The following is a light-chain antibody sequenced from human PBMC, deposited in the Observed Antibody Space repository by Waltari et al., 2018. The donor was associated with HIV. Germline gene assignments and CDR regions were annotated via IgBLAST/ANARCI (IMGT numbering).Light chain of an antibody. Sequence: QSMLTQPPSVSAAPGQKVTISCSGTGSNLANNYVSWYQHLPGAAPKLVIYDNDNRPSGIPDRFSGSKPGASATLVITGLQTGDEGDYYCGTWDSSLNAGVFGGGTKLTVL. CDR1: GSNLANNY. V-gene: IGLV1-51*01. J-gene: IGLJ3*02. CDR2: DND. CDR3: GTWDSSLNAGV.